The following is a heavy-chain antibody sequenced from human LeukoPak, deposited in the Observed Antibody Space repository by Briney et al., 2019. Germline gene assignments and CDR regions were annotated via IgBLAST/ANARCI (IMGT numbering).Heavy chain of an antibody. D-gene: IGHD1-26*01. CDR3: ARASGSYPQDY. V-gene: IGHV4-39*07. CDR1: GGSVNSTVYY. Sequence: SETLSLTCTVSGGSVNSTVYYWGWIRQPPGKGLEWITSVYSRGSTFYNPSLRSRVTIALDTSKNQFSLKLTSVTAADTAMYYCARASGSYPQDYWGQGTLVTVSS. CDR2: VYSRGST. J-gene: IGHJ4*02.